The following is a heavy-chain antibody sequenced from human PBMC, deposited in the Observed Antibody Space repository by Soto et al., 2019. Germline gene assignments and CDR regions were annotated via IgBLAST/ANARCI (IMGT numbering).Heavy chain of an antibody. J-gene: IGHJ6*02. D-gene: IGHD6-6*01. CDR1: GGSFSGYY. CDR3: ARDAPIAARNLYGMDV. CDR2: INHSGST. Sequence: QMQLQQWGAGLLKPSETLSLTCAVYGGSFSGYYWSWIRQPPGKGLEWIGEINHSGSTNYNPSLKSRVTISVDTSKNQFSLKLSSVTAADTAVYYCARDAPIAARNLYGMDVWGQGTTVTVSS. V-gene: IGHV4-34*01.